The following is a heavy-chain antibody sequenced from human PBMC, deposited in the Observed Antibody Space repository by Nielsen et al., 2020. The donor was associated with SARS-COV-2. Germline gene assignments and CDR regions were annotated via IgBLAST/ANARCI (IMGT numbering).Heavy chain of an antibody. CDR3: ASRGIAAAGSGGAFDY. V-gene: IGHV1-69*06. Sequence: SVKVSCKASGYTFTSYAMHWVRQAPGQGLEWMGGIIPIFGTANYAQKFQGRVTITADKSTSTAYMELSSLRSEDTAVYYCASRGIAAAGSGGAFDYWGQGTLVTVSS. CDR2: IIPIFGTA. CDR1: GYTFTSYA. J-gene: IGHJ4*02. D-gene: IGHD6-13*01.